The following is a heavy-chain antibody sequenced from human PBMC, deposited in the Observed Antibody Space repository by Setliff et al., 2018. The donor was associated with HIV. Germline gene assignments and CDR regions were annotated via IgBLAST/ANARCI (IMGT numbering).Heavy chain of an antibody. V-gene: IGHV3-30*02. D-gene: IGHD3-16*01. J-gene: IGHJ6*02. CDR3: AKDITSHGMDV. CDR2: IRYDESSQ. CDR1: GFTFSNYA. Sequence: GGSLRLSCAASGFTFSNYAMHWVRQAPGKGLEWVAFIRYDESSQYSADSVKGRFTISRDNSGNTLYLEMNSLTTDDTAVYFCAKDITSHGMDVWGQGTTVTVSS.